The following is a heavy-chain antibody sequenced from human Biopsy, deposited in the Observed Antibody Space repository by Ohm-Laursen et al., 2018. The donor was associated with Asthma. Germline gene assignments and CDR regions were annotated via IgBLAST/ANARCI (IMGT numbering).Heavy chain of an antibody. J-gene: IGHJ6*02. CDR3: ARDYGGSSGYYYGMDV. D-gene: IGHD4-23*01. Sequence: SLRLSCSASGFSIFTYSMNWVRQAPGKGLEWVSYISSSSSTIYYADSVKGRFTISRDNAKNSLYLQMNSLRDEDTAVYYCARDYGGSSGYYYGMDVWGQGTTVTVSS. CDR1: GFSIFTYS. CDR2: ISSSSSTI. V-gene: IGHV3-48*02.